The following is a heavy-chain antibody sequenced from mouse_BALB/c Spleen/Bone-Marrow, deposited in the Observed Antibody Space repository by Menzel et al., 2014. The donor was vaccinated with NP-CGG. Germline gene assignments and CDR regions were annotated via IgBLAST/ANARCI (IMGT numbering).Heavy chain of an antibody. V-gene: IGHV1-4*01. CDR3: SRETPYYDSTYWYFDV. CDR2: INPSSGYT. Sequence: QVQLQQSGAELARPGASVKMSCKASGYTFTSYTMHWVKQRPGQGLEWIGYINPSSGYTNYNQKFKDKATLTADKSSSTAYMQLSSLTSEDSAVYYCSRETPYYDSTYWYFDVWGAGTTVTVSS. D-gene: IGHD1-1*01. CDR1: GYTFTSYT. J-gene: IGHJ1*01.